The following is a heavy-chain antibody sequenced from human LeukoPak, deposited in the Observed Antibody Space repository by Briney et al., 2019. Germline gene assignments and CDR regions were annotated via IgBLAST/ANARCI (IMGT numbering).Heavy chain of an antibody. CDR3: ARGNSSQWLAFNY. CDR2: MNPNSGKT. V-gene: IGHV1-8*01. CDR1: GYTCTSYN. Sequence: ASVKVSCKASGYTCTSYNINWVRPATRQGLEWMGWMNPNSGKTGYAQKFQGRVTMTRNTSISTAYMELSSLRSEDTAAYYCARGNSSQWLAFNYWGRGTLVTVSS. D-gene: IGHD6-19*01. J-gene: IGHJ4*02.